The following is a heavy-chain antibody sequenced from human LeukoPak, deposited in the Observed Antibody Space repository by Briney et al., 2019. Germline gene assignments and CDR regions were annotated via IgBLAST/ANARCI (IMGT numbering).Heavy chain of an antibody. Sequence: SVRVSCKASGGTFSSYAISWVRQAPGQGLEWMGRIIPILGIANYAQKFQGRVTITADKSTSTAYMELSSLRSEDTAVYYCARDLDWLDYWGQGTLVTVSS. J-gene: IGHJ4*02. V-gene: IGHV1-69*04. CDR3: ARDLDWLDY. D-gene: IGHD3-9*01. CDR2: IIPILGIA. CDR1: GGTFSSYA.